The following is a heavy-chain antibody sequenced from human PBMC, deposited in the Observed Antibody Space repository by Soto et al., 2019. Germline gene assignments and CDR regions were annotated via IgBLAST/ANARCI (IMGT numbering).Heavy chain of an antibody. CDR2: TYYRSKWYT. V-gene: IGHV6-1*01. D-gene: IGHD2-15*01. J-gene: IGHJ6*02. Sequence: SQTLSLTCAISGDNVSTNSAAWSWIRQSPSRGLEWLGRTYYRSKWYTDYAVSVKTRISINPDTYKNLFSLHLTSVTPEDTAVYYCARDWGYCSGDSCYTSTVGYYDYGMDVWGQGTTVTVSS. CDR1: GDNVSTNSAA. CDR3: ARDWGYCSGDSCYTSTVGYYDYGMDV.